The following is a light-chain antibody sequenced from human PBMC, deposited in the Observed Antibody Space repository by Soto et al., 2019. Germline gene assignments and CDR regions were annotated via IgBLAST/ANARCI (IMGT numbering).Light chain of an antibody. Sequence: QSALTQPATVSASPGQSITVSCTGTSSDIGAYNYVSWYQQHPGKAPKLMIYEVSNRPSGVSNRFSASKSGNTASLTISGLQADDEADYFCSSYTSSSTVVFGGGTQLTVL. J-gene: IGLJ3*02. V-gene: IGLV2-14*01. CDR3: SSYTSSSTVV. CDR1: SSDIGAYNY. CDR2: EVS.